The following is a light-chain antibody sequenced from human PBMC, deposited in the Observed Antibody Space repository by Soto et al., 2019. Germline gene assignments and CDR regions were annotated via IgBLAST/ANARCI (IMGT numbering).Light chain of an antibody. CDR3: QQYNSYSLT. Sequence: DIQMTQSPSTLSASVGDRVTITCRASQSISSWLAWYQQKPGKAPKFLIYKASNLEVGVPSRFSGSGSGKEFTLTISSLQPDDFATYYCQQYNSYSLTFGGGTKVEMK. V-gene: IGKV1-5*03. J-gene: IGKJ4*01. CDR1: QSISSW. CDR2: KAS.